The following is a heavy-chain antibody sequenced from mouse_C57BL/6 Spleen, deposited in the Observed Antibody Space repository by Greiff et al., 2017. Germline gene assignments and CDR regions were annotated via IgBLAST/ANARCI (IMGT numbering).Heavy chain of an antibody. CDR1: GFTFSSYA. CDR3: ARDRGRQLGGYFDV. Sequence: EVKVVESGGGLVKPGGSLKLSCAASGFTFSSYAMSWVRQTPEKRLEWVATISDGGSYTYYPDNVKGRFTISRDNAKNNLYLQMSHLRSEDTAMYYCARDRGRQLGGYFDVWGTGTTVTVSS. CDR2: ISDGGSYT. D-gene: IGHD4-1*02. J-gene: IGHJ1*03. V-gene: IGHV5-4*01.